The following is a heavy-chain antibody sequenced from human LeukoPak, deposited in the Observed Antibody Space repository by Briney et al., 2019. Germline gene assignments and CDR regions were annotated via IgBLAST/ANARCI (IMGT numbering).Heavy chain of an antibody. CDR1: GDSVSSNSAD. CDR3: ARGHQWLAKQFDY. V-gene: IGHV6-1*01. Sequence: SQTLSLTCAISGDSVSSNSADWNWIRQSPSRGLEWLGRTYYRTKWYNDYAVSVKSRITINPDTSKNQFSLQLNSVTPEDTAVYYCARGHQWLAKQFDYWGQGTLVTVSP. J-gene: IGHJ4*02. CDR2: TYYRTKWYN. D-gene: IGHD6-19*01.